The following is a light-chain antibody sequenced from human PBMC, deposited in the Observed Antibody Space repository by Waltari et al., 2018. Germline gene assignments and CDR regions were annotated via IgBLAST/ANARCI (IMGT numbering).Light chain of an antibody. CDR1: STDIGPYNS. J-gene: IGLJ1*01. CDR3: CSYTTKSTYV. V-gene: IGLV2-14*03. Sequence: QSALTQPASVSGSPGQSIPFSCPGTSTDIGPYNSVSWYQQHPGKAPKLIIFDVNDRPSGVSDRFSGSKSGNTASLTISGLQSEDEAEYYCCSYTTKSTYVFGLGTKVTVL. CDR2: DVN.